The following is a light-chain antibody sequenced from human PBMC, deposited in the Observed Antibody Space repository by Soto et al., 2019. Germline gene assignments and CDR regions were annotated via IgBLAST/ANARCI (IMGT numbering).Light chain of an antibody. Sequence: DIQMTQSPSSLSASVGDRVTITCRASQSISSYLNWYQQKPGKAPKLLIYAASSLQSGVPSRFSGSGSGTDFTLTISSLQPEDFATYDCQQSYSTPPVPFGPGTRLQIK. CDR1: QSISSY. J-gene: IGKJ5*01. CDR2: AAS. CDR3: QQSYSTPPVP. V-gene: IGKV1-39*01.